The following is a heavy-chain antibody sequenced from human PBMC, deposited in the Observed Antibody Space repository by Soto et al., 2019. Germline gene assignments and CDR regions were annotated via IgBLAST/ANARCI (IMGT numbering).Heavy chain of an antibody. CDR3: ARDRSRDDYGDYPNLFDL. D-gene: IGHD4-17*01. CDR2: ISAYNGNT. Sequence: GASGKVSCKASGYTFTSYGISWVRQAPGQGLEWMGWISAYNGNTNYAQKLQGRVTMTTDTSTSTAYMELRSLRSDDTAVYYCARDRSRDDYGDYPNLFDLSGQGTLVTVSS. CDR1: GYTFTSYG. J-gene: IGHJ5*02. V-gene: IGHV1-18*01.